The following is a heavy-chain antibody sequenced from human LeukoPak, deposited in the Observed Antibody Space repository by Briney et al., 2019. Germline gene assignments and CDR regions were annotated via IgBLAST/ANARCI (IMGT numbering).Heavy chain of an antibody. Sequence: GVSVKVSCKASGYTFTSYGISWVRQAPGQGLEWMGWISAYNGNTNYAQKLQGRVTMTTDTSTSTAYMELRSLRSDDTAVYYCARDGRAASSSWYRYWGQGTLVTVSS. J-gene: IGHJ4*02. D-gene: IGHD6-13*01. CDR1: GYTFTSYG. CDR2: ISAYNGNT. V-gene: IGHV1-18*01. CDR3: ARDGRAASSSWYRY.